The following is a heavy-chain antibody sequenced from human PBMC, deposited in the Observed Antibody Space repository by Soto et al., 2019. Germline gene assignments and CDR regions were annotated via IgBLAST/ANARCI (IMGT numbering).Heavy chain of an antibody. CDR1: GYTFTSYD. D-gene: IGHD4-17*01. V-gene: IGHV1-8*01. CDR3: ASLGTTVVTPESYYYGMDV. J-gene: IGHJ6*02. CDR2: MNPNSGHT. Sequence: ASVKVSCKASGYTFTSYDINWVRQATGQGLEWMGWMNPNSGHTGYAQKFQGRVTMTRNTSISTAYMELSSLRSEDTAVYYCASLGTTVVTPESYYYGMDVWGQGTTVTVSS.